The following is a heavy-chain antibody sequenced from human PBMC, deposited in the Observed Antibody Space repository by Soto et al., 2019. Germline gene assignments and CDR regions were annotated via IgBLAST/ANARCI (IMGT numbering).Heavy chain of an antibody. Sequence: QVQLVESGGGVVQPGRSLRLSCAASGFTFRSYGVHWVRQAPGKGLEWVAVIWYDGGDKYYADSVKGRFSISRDNSKNTLYLQMNSLRAEDTAVYYCARSRWELLPIDAFDIWGHGTMVTVFS. CDR3: ARSRWELLPIDAFDI. CDR2: IWYDGGDK. J-gene: IGHJ3*02. D-gene: IGHD3-22*01. V-gene: IGHV3-33*01. CDR1: GFTFRSYG.